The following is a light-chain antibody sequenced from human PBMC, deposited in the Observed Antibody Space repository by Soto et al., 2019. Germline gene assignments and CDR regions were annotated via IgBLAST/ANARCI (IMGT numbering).Light chain of an antibody. V-gene: IGLV2-14*02. J-gene: IGLJ2*01. Sequence: QSALTQPASVSGSPGQSITISCTGTSSDVGTYNLVSWYQQHPGKAPKLVIYEDRKRPSGVSNRFSGSKSGNTASLTVSGLQAEDEADYYCSSYTSSSTVVFGGGTKLTVL. CDR1: SSDVGTYNL. CDR2: EDR. CDR3: SSYTSSSTVV.